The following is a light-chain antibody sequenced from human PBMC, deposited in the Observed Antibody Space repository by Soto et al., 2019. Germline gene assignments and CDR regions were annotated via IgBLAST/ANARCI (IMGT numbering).Light chain of an antibody. J-gene: IGLJ3*02. CDR2: EVS. V-gene: IGLV2-8*01. Sequence: QSALTQPPSASGSPGQSVTISCTGTSSDVGGYNYVSWYQQYPGKAPKLMTYEVSKRPSGVPDRFSGSKSGNTASLTVSGLQAEDEADYYCSSYAGSNNPWVFGGETKLTVL. CDR3: SSYAGSNNPWV. CDR1: SSDVGGYNY.